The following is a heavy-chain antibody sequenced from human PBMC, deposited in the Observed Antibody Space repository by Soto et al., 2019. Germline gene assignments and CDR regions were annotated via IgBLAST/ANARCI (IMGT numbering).Heavy chain of an antibody. D-gene: IGHD1-26*01. CDR1: GYTFTSYG. CDR3: ATRGGGSYLAGAEYFQH. J-gene: IGHJ1*01. CDR2: ISAYNGNT. Sequence: QVQLVQSGAEVKKPGASVKVSCKASGYTFTSYGISWVRQAPGQGLEWMGWISAYNGNTNYAQKLQGRVTMTTDTFTSTVYIELRSLRSDDTAVYYWATRGGGSYLAGAEYFQHGGQGTLVTVSS. V-gene: IGHV1-18*01.